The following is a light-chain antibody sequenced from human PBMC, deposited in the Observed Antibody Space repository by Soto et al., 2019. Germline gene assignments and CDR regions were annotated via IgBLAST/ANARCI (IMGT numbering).Light chain of an antibody. CDR3: CSYAGSSPFV. CDR2: EVT. V-gene: IGLV2-23*02. Sequence: QSVLTQPASVSGSPGQSITIPCTGTSGDVGSYNLVSWYQQHPGKAPKLMIYEVTKRPSGVSDRFSGSKSGNTASLTISGLQAEDEADYYCCSYAGSSPFVFGTGTKVTVL. J-gene: IGLJ1*01. CDR1: SGDVGSYNL.